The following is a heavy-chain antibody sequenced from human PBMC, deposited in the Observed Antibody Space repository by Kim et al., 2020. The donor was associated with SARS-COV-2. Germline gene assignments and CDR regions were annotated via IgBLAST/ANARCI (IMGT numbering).Heavy chain of an antibody. CDR1: GYTFTSYG. J-gene: IGHJ4*02. CDR3: AREGSGSYEQYYFDY. CDR2: ISAYNGNT. D-gene: IGHD1-26*01. V-gene: IGHV1-18*01. Sequence: ASVKVSCKASGYTFTSYGISWVRQAPGQGLEWMGWISAYNGNTNYAQKLQGRVTMTTDTSTSTAYMELRSLRSDDTAVYYCAREGSGSYEQYYFDYWGQGTLVTVSS.